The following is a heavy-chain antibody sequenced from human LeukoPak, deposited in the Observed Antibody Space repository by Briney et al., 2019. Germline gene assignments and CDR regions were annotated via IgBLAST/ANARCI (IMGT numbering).Heavy chain of an antibody. V-gene: IGHV3-23*01. CDR2: ITGSGGRT. CDR1: GFTFSSYA. CDR3: AKAPRGLGEFDY. D-gene: IGHD1-26*01. Sequence: GGSLRLSCAASGFTFSSYAMSWVRQAPGKGLEWVSVITGSGGRTYNADSVKGRFTISRDNSKNTLYLQMNSLRAEDTAVYYCAKAPRGLGEFDYWGQGTLVTV. J-gene: IGHJ4*02.